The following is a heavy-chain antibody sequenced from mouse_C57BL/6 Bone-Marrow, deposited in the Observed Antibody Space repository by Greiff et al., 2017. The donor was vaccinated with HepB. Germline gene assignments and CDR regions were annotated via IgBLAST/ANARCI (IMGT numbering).Heavy chain of an antibody. D-gene: IGHD1-1*01. CDR3: ARDYYGSSYYWYFDV. CDR2: INPGSGGT. CDR1: GYAFTNYL. J-gene: IGHJ1*03. V-gene: IGHV1-54*01. Sequence: QVQLQQSGAELVRPGTSVKVSCKASGYAFTNYLIEWVKQRPGQGLEWIGVINPGSGGTNYNEKFKGKATLTADKSSSTASMQLSSLTSEDSAVYFCARDYYGSSYYWYFDVWGTGTTVTVSS.